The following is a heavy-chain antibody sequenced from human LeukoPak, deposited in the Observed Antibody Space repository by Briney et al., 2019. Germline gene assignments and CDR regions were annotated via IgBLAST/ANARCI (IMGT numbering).Heavy chain of an antibody. CDR3: VRDSRSQVHFDY. V-gene: IGHV1-18*01. CDR2: ISAYNGNT. D-gene: IGHD4-17*01. Sequence: ASVKVSCKASGYTFTSYGISWVRQAPGQGLEWMGWISAYNGNTNYAQKLQGRVTMTTDTSTSTAYMELRSLRSDDTAVYYCVRDSRSQVHFDYWGQGTLVTVSS. CDR1: GYTFTSYG. J-gene: IGHJ4*02.